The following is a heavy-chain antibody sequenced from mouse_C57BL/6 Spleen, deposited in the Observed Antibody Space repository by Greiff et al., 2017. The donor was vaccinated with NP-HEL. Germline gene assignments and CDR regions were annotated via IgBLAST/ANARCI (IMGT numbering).Heavy chain of an antibody. Sequence: QVTLKVCGPGLLQPSQSLSLSCSFSGYSLTTFGMGVGWIRQPSGKGLEWLAHTWWGDDKYNNPVLKSRLSISKDTSKNQVFLKIANVDTADTATYYCARVEGSTMVRTGYFDCWGKGTTLTVSS. D-gene: IGHD2-2*01. CDR1: GYSLTTFGMG. CDR2: TWWGDDK. CDR3: ARVEGSTMVRTGYFDC. J-gene: IGHJ2*01. V-gene: IGHV8-8*01.